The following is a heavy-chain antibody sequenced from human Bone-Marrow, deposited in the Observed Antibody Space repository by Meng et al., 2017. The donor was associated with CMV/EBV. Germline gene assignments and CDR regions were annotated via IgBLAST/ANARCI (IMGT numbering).Heavy chain of an antibody. V-gene: IGHV4-39*07. CDR2: IYYSGST. Sequence: ESLKISCTVSGGSISSSSYYWGWIRQPPGKGLEWIGSIYYSGSTYYNPSLKSRVTISVDTSKNQFSLKLSSVTAADTAVYYCARSIAARPGGTPDAFDIWGQGTMVTVSS. J-gene: IGHJ3*02. CDR3: ARSIAARPGGTPDAFDI. CDR1: GGSISSSSYY. D-gene: IGHD6-6*01.